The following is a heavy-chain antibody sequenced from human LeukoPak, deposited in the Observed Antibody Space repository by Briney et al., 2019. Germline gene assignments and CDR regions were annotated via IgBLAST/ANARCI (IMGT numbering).Heavy chain of an antibody. CDR3: ARDGLLWGMDV. CDR2: IWYDGSNK. Sequence: PGGSLRLSCAASEFTFNIYWMSWVRQAPGKGLEWVAVIWYDGSNKYYADSVKGRFTISRDNSKNTLYLQMNSLRAEDTAVYYCARDGLLWGMDVWGQGTTVTVSS. CDR1: EFTFNIYW. D-gene: IGHD2-2*01. J-gene: IGHJ6*02. V-gene: IGHV3-33*08.